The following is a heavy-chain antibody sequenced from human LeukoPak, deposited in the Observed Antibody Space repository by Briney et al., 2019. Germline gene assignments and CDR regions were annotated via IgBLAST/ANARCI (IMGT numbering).Heavy chain of an antibody. CDR1: GGSISSYY. CDR2: IYYSGST. Sequence: PSETLSLTCTVSGGSISSYYWSWIRQPPGKGLEWIGYIYYSGSTNYNPSLKSRVTISLDTSKNQFSLKLSSVTAADTAVYYCAREGYYDSSGYHDAFDIWGQGTMVTVSS. J-gene: IGHJ3*02. D-gene: IGHD3-22*01. CDR3: AREGYYDSSGYHDAFDI. V-gene: IGHV4-59*01.